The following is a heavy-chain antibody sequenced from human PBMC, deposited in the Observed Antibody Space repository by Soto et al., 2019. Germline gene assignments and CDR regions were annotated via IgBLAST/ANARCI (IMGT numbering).Heavy chain of an antibody. D-gene: IGHD6-19*01. Sequence: EVQLLESGGGLVQPGGSLRLSCAASGFTFSSYAMSWVRQAPGKGLEWVSAISGSGGSTYYADSVQGRFTISRDNSKNTLYLQMNSLRAEDTAVYYCATSSGWYDYWYCDLWGRGTLVTVSS. J-gene: IGHJ2*01. CDR1: GFTFSSYA. CDR2: ISGSGGST. CDR3: ATSSGWYDYWYCDL. V-gene: IGHV3-23*01.